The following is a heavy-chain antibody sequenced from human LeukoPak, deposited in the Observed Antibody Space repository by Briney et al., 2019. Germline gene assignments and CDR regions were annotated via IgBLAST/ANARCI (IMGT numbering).Heavy chain of an antibody. J-gene: IGHJ5*02. CDR2: IYYSGTT. V-gene: IGHV4-31*03. CDR3: AIYSSSWNWFDP. Sequence: PSQTLSLTCSVSGASISSGGSYWTWIRQHPGKGLEWIGYIYYSGTTYYTPSLKGRITMSVDTSKNQFSLKLTSVTAADTAVYYCAIYSSSWNWFDPWGQGTLVTVSS. D-gene: IGHD6-13*01. CDR1: GASISSGGSY.